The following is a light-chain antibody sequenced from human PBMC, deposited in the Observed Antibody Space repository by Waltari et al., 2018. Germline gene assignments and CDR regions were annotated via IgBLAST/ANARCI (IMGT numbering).Light chain of an antibody. V-gene: IGKV1-12*01. Sequence: DIQMTQSPSSLSASVGDRVTITCRASQGISSCLAGYQQKPGKAPELLIYAASSFQSGVPSRFSGSGSGTDFTLTISSLQPEDFATYYCQQAYSFPLTFGGGTKVGIK. J-gene: IGKJ4*01. CDR2: AAS. CDR1: QGISSC. CDR3: QQAYSFPLT.